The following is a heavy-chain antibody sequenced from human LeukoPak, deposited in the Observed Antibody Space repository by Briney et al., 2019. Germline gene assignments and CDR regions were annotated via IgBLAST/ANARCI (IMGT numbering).Heavy chain of an antibody. CDR3: AKVGDVDTAMVYYFDY. V-gene: IGHV3-53*01. CDR2: IYSGGST. J-gene: IGHJ4*02. CDR1: GFTVGSNY. Sequence: GGSLRLSCAASGFTVGSNYMSWVRQAPGKGLEWVSVIYSGGSTYYADSVKGRFTISRDNSKNTLYLQMNSLRAEDTAVYYCAKVGDVDTAMVYYFDYWGQGTLVTVSS. D-gene: IGHD5-18*01.